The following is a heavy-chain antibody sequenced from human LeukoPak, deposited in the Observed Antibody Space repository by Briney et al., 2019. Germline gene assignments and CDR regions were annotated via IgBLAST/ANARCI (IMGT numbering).Heavy chain of an antibody. CDR2: IYGGGST. CDR3: AGLRPLDY. Sequence: GGSLRLSCAASGFTVSSNFVSWVRQAPGKGLECVSVIYGGGSTYYADSVKGRFTISRDNSKNTLFLQMNSLRAEDTAVYYCAGLRPLDYWGQGTLVTVSS. CDR1: GFTVSSNF. J-gene: IGHJ4*02. V-gene: IGHV3-66*01.